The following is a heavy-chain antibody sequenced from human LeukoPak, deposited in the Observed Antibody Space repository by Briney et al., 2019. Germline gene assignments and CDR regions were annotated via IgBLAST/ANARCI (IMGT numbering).Heavy chain of an antibody. Sequence: GGALRLSCAASGFIFSGYGMHWVRQAPGKGLEWVAVIWYDGSNKYYADSVKGRFTISRDNSKNTLYLQMNSLRAEDTAVFYCARGNFRRDGYNFDYWGQGTLVTVSS. D-gene: IGHD5-24*01. CDR3: ARGNFRRDGYNFDY. CDR1: GFIFSGYG. CDR2: IWYDGSNK. V-gene: IGHV3-33*01. J-gene: IGHJ4*02.